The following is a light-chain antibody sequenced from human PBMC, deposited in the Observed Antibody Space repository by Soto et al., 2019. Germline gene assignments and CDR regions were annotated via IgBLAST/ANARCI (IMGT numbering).Light chain of an antibody. V-gene: IGLV4-69*01. CDR3: QTWGTDVV. CDR2: VNSDGSH. J-gene: IGLJ2*01. CDR1: SGHSNYA. Sequence: QLVLAQSPSASASLGASVRLTCTLSSGHSNYAIAWHQQQPEKGPRYLMKVNSDGSHSKGDGIPDRFSGSSSGAERYLIISSLQSEDEADYYCQTWGTDVVFGGGTKLTVL.